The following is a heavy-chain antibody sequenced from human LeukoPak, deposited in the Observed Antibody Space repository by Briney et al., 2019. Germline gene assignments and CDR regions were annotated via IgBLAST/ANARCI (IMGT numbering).Heavy chain of an antibody. J-gene: IGHJ6*04. Sequence: SETLSLTCAVSGDSISSSNWWSWVRQPPGKGLEWIGEIYHSGSTNYNPSLKSRVTISVDKSKNRFSLKLSSVTAADTAIYYCARDRRYYYHMDVWGKGTTVTVSS. CDR2: IYHSGST. CDR1: GDSISSSNW. CDR3: ARDRRYYYHMDV. V-gene: IGHV4-4*02.